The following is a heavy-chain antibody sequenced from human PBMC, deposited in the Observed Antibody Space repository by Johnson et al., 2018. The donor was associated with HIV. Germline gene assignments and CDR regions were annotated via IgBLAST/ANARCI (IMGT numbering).Heavy chain of an antibody. V-gene: IGHV3-72*01. CDR3: AKRATVVSGSPSDAFDI. CDR1: GFTFSDHY. J-gene: IGHJ3*02. CDR2: TRNKANSYTT. Sequence: VQLVESGGGLVQPGGSLRLSCAASGFTFSDHYMDWVRQAPGKGLEWVGRTRNKANSYTTEYAASVKGRFTISRDDSKNSLYLQMNSLRAGDTAVYYCAKRATVVSGSPSDAFDIWGQGTMVTVSS. D-gene: IGHD4-23*01.